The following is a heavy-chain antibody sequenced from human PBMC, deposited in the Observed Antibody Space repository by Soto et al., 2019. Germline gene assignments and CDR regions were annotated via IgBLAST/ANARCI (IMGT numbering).Heavy chain of an antibody. V-gene: IGHV3-23*01. Sequence: GGSLRLSCAASGFTFSGYAMSWVRQAPGRGLEWVSAISGSGGSTYYADSVKGRFTIARDNSKNTLYLQMNSLRAEDTAVYYCAKAPGTAAAQIDYWGQGTLVTVSS. CDR2: ISGSGGST. D-gene: IGHD6-13*01. J-gene: IGHJ4*02. CDR1: GFTFSGYA. CDR3: AKAPGTAAAQIDY.